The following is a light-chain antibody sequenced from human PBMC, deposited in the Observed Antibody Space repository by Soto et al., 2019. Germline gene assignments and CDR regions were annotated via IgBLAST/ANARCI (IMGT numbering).Light chain of an antibody. J-gene: IGKJ1*01. Sequence: EIVLTQSPGTLSLSPGERATLSCRASQTVSNNYLAWYLQKAGQTSRLLFWGASTRAPGVPARFSGSGSGTDFTLTINRLEPEDFAVYYCQQYGSSPVTFGQGTKVEIK. V-gene: IGKV3-20*01. CDR3: QQYGSSPVT. CDR1: QTVSNNY. CDR2: GAS.